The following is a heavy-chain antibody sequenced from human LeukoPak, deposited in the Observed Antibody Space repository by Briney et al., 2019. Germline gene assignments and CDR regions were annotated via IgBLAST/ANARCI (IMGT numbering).Heavy chain of an antibody. CDR3: ARGELELRSLDY. CDR1: GGSISSFY. D-gene: IGHD1-7*01. Sequence: SETLSLTCSVSGGSISSFYWSWIRQPPGKGLEWIGFIYYSGTTSYNPSLKSRVTISIDTSKSQFSLRLSSVTAADTAVYYCARGELELRSLDYWGQGTLVTVSS. V-gene: IGHV4-59*01. CDR2: IYYSGTT. J-gene: IGHJ4*02.